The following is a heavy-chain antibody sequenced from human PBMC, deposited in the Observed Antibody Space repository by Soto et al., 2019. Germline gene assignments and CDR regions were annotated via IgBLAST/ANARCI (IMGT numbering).Heavy chain of an antibody. Sequence: PGESLKISCKGSGYSFTSYWIGWVRQMPGKGLEWMGIIYPGDSDTRYSPSFQGQVTISADKSISTAYLQWSSLKASDTAVYYCARGGTGTTIRNYYYYYMDVWGKGTTVTVSS. V-gene: IGHV5-51*01. CDR1: GYSFTSYW. CDR2: IYPGDSDT. D-gene: IGHD1-1*01. CDR3: ARGGTGTTIRNYYYYYMDV. J-gene: IGHJ6*03.